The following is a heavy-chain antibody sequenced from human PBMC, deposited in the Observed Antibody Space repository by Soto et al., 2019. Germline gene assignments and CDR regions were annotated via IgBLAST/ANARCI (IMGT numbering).Heavy chain of an antibody. J-gene: IGHJ6*02. CDR3: ARVGCSGNFCYDGLDV. CDR2: ISKSASTI. D-gene: IGHD3-22*01. Sequence: QVQLVESGGGLVKPGGSLRLSCVASGFTFSDYYMTWIRQAPGKGLECISYISKSASTIKYAESVKGRFTISRDNAKNSLSLQMNSLRAEDTAVYYCARVGCSGNFCYDGLDVWGQGTAVTVSS. V-gene: IGHV3-11*01. CDR1: GFTFSDYY.